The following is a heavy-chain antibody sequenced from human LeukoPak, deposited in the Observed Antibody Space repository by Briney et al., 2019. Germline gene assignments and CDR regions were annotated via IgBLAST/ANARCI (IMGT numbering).Heavy chain of an antibody. D-gene: IGHD3-10*01. CDR2: IKSKIGGATA. J-gene: IGHJ5*02. CDR1: GITFSTAW. Sequence: SGGSLRLSCAASGITFSTAWMSWFRQAPGKGLEWFGRIKSKIGGATADYAAPVKDRFTTSRDDSKNTLYLQMNSLKTEDTAVYYCATDRAWFDPWGQGTLVTVSS. CDR3: ATDRAWFDP. V-gene: IGHV3-15*01.